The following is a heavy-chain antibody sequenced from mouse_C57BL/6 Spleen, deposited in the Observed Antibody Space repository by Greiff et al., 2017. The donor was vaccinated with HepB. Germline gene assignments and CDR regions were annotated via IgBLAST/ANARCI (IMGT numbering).Heavy chain of an antibody. J-gene: IGHJ1*03. CDR1: GFTFSDYG. Sequence: EVMLVESGGGLVKPGGSLKLSCAASGFTFSDYGMHWVRQAPEKGLEWVAYISSGSSNIYYADTVKGRFTISRDNAKNTLFLQMTSLRSEDTAMYYCARVVYDSGYGYFDVWGTGTTVTVSS. CDR2: ISSGSSNI. CDR3: ARVVYDSGYGYFDV. D-gene: IGHD1-1*01. V-gene: IGHV5-17*01.